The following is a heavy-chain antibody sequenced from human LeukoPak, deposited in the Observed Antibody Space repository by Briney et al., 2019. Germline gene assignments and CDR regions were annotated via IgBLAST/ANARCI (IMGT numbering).Heavy chain of an antibody. CDR3: AKDADPWIYYGSGSYYTVAVDF. CDR1: GFTFSSYS. CDR2: IRNDGTNK. J-gene: IGHJ4*02. D-gene: IGHD3-10*01. Sequence: GGSLRLSCAASGFTFSSYSMNRVRQAPGKGREWVAFIRNDGTNKYYADSVKGRFTISRDNSMNTLYLQMNSLRPEDTAVFYCAKDADPWIYYGSGSYYTVAVDFWGQGSLVTVSS. V-gene: IGHV3-30*02.